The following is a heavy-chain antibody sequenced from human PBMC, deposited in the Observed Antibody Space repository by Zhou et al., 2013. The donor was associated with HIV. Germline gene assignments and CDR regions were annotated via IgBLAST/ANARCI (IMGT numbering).Heavy chain of an antibody. J-gene: IGHJ4*02. CDR3: ARDFVGSFDY. Sequence: QVQLVQSGREVKKPGASVTVSCKATGYTFTSQYFHWVRQAPGQGLEWIGMINPSGGSTLFAQTFQGRVSMTADTSTNTVYMDLAGLRSADTALYYCARDFVGSFDYWGQGTLVTVSS. CDR2: INPSGGST. V-gene: IGHV1-46*01. D-gene: IGHD2-15*01. CDR1: GYTFTSQY.